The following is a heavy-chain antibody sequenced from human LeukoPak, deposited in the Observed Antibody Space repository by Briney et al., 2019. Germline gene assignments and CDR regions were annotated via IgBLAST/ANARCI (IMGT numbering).Heavy chain of an antibody. V-gene: IGHV1-69*01. CDR1: GGTFSSYA. D-gene: IGHD3-10*01. J-gene: IGHJ4*02. CDR2: IIPIFGTA. CDR3: ARSGHMVRGGFDY. Sequence: GASVTVSCKASGGTFSSYAISWVRQAPGQGLEWMGGIIPIFGTANYAQKFQGRVTITADESTSTAYIELSSRRTEDTAVYYCARSGHMVRGGFDYWGQGTLVTVSS.